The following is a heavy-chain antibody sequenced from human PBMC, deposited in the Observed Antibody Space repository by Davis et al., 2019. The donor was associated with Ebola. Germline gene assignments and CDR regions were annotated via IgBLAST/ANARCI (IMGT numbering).Heavy chain of an antibody. Sequence: GESLKISCAASGFTFSNFAMFWVRQAPGKGLEWVAVISYDGSMKYYTDSVKGRFAISRDNSKNTLYLQMSSLRTDDTAVYYCARGSGWYYFDYWGQGTLVTVSS. CDR1: GFTFSNFA. D-gene: IGHD6-19*01. J-gene: IGHJ4*02. CDR3: ARGSGWYYFDY. CDR2: ISYDGSMK. V-gene: IGHV3-30*03.